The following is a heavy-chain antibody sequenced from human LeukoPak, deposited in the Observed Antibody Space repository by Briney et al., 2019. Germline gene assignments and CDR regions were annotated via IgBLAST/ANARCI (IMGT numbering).Heavy chain of an antibody. Sequence: ASVKVSCKASGYTFTSYYMHWVRQAPGQGLEWMGIINPSGGSTSYAQKFQGRVTMTRDMSTSTVYMELISLRSEDTAVYYCARAGYSSGWYENDWFDPWGQGTLVTVSS. CDR1: GYTFTSYY. V-gene: IGHV1-46*01. CDR2: INPSGGST. CDR3: ARAGYSSGWYENDWFDP. D-gene: IGHD6-19*01. J-gene: IGHJ5*02.